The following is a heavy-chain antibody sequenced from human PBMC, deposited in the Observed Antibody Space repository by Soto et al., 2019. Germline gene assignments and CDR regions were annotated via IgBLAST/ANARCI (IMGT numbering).Heavy chain of an antibody. D-gene: IGHD2-15*01. V-gene: IGHV4-39*01. CDR1: GGSISSSSYY. CDR3: ARRYACSGGSCYLFDY. CDR2: IYYSGST. Sequence: SETLSLTCTVSGGSISSSSYYWGWIRQPPGKGLERIGSIYYSGSTYYNPSLKSRVTISVDTSKIQFSLKLSSVTAADTAVYYCARRYACSGGSCYLFDYWGQGTLVTVSS. J-gene: IGHJ4*02.